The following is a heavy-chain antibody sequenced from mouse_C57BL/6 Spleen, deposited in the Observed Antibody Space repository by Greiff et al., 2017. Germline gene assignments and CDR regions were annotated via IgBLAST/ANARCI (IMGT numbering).Heavy chain of an antibody. CDR2: IYPGDGDT. V-gene: IGHV1-82*01. D-gene: IGHD4-1*01. J-gene: IGHJ4*01. Sequence: LVESGPELVKPGASVKISCKASGYAFSSSWMNWVKQRPGKGLEWIGRIYPGDGDTNYNGKFKGKATLTADKSSSTAYMQLSSLTSEDSAVYFCARELGRENAMDYWGQGTSVTVSS. CDR3: ARELGRENAMDY. CDR1: GYAFSSSW.